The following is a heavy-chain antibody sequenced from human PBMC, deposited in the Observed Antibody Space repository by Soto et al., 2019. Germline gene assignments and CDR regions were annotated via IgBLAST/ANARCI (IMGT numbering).Heavy chain of an antibody. CDR1: GFTFGDYL. D-gene: IGHD6-25*01. CDR2: IRSKAYGGTT. V-gene: IGHV3-49*04. CDR3: TRRKGGHYYGMDV. J-gene: IGHJ6*02. Sequence: SLRLSCTASGFTFGDYLMTWVRQAPGKGLEWVGHIRSKAYGGTTEYAASVQGRFTISREDSKSVAYLQLNSLKIEDTAMYYCTRRKGGHYYGMDVWGQGTTVTVSS.